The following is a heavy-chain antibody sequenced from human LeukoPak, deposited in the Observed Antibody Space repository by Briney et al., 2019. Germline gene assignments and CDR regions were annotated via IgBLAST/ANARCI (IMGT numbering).Heavy chain of an antibody. Sequence: TSETLSLTCTVSGGSISSGDYYWSWIRQPPGKGLEWIGYIYYSGSTYYNPSLKSRVTISVDTSKNQFSLKLSSVTAADTAVYYCARVWCSGGSCLVDYWGQGTLVTVS. CDR1: GGSISSGDYY. CDR3: ARVWCSGGSCLVDY. D-gene: IGHD2-15*01. J-gene: IGHJ4*02. CDR2: IYYSGST. V-gene: IGHV4-30-4*01.